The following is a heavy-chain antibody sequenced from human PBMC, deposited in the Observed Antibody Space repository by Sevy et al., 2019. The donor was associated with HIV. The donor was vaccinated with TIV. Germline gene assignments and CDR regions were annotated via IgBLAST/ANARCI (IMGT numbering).Heavy chain of an antibody. J-gene: IGHJ2*01. CDR1: DGSISRGQFY. Sequence: SDTLSLTCTVSDGSISRGQFYWTWIRQPAGKGLEWIGRVHNTGSATYNPSLRNRVGMSIDTSKNQFSLILSSVTAADTAVYYCARNVGDYVFRYFDLWGRGTLVTVSS. V-gene: IGHV4-61*02. CDR2: VHNTGSA. D-gene: IGHD4-17*01. CDR3: ARNVGDYVFRYFDL.